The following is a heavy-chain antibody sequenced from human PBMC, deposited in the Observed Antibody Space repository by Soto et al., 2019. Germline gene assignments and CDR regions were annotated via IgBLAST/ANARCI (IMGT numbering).Heavy chain of an antibody. CDR1: GYSFTSYW. CDR3: ARHGEFAYDILTGSTTYGMDV. Sequence: PGESLKISCKGSGYSFTSYWISWVRQMPGKGLEWMGRIDPSDSYTNYSPSFQGHVTISADKSISTAYLQWSSLKASDTAMYYCARHGEFAYDILTGSTTYGMDVWGQGTTVTVSS. CDR2: IDPSDSYT. J-gene: IGHJ6*02. D-gene: IGHD3-9*01. V-gene: IGHV5-10-1*01.